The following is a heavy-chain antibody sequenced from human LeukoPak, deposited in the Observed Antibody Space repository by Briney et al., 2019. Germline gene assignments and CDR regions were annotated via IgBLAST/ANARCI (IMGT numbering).Heavy chain of an antibody. CDR1: GFTFSSYA. CDR2: ISGSDGTT. V-gene: IGHV3-23*01. CDR3: AKDGGSDPDSFDI. Sequence: PGRSLRLSCAASGFTFSSYAMSWVRQAPGKGLEWVSSISGSDGTTYYADSVKGRFTISRDNSKYTLSLQMNSLRAEDTAVYYCAKDGGSDPDSFDIWGQGTMVTVSS. D-gene: IGHD2-15*01. J-gene: IGHJ3*02.